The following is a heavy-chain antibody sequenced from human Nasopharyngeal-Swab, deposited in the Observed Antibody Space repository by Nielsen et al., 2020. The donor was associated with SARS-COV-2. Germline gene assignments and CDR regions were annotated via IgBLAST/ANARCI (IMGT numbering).Heavy chain of an antibody. CDR2: IYYSGST. J-gene: IGHJ4*02. V-gene: IGHV4-59*12. Sequence: SETLSLTCTVSGGSISSYYWSWIRQPPGKGLEWIGYIYYSGSTNYNPSLKSRVTISVDTSKNQFSLKLSSVTAADTAVYYCARDRSGGFDYWGQGTLVTVSS. CDR3: ARDRSGGFDY. CDR1: GGSISSYY. D-gene: IGHD2-15*01.